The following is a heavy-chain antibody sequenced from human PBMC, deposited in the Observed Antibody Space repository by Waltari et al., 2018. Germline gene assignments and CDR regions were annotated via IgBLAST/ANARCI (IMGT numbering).Heavy chain of an antibody. J-gene: IGHJ4*02. Sequence: QVQLRESGPGLVKPSETLSLTCVVPGYSIRTGSYLGWIRQPPGKGLEWFGSIHHGRSTYDSPSLKSRVTISVDTPNNLFSLRLNSVTAADTAVYYCARQGRTISGPESFFDYWGQGTPVTVSS. CDR3: ARQGRTISGPESFFDY. D-gene: IGHD3-3*01. CDR2: IHHGRST. V-gene: IGHV4-38-2*01. CDR1: GYSIRTGSY.